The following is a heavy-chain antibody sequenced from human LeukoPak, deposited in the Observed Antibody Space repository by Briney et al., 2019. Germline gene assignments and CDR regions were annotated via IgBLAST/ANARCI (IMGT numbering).Heavy chain of an antibody. Sequence: PGGSLRLSCAASGFTFSSYSMNWVRQAPGKGLVWVSRINSDGSSTSYADSVKGRFTVSRDNAKNTLYLQMNSLRAEDTAVYYCARANYDILTGYQYYFDYWGQGTLVTVSS. D-gene: IGHD3-9*01. CDR1: GFTFSSYS. J-gene: IGHJ4*02. CDR3: ARANYDILTGYQYYFDY. V-gene: IGHV3-74*01. CDR2: INSDGSST.